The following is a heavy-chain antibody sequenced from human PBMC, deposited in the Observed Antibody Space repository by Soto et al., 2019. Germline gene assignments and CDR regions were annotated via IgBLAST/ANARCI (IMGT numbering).Heavy chain of an antibody. J-gene: IGHJ6*02. CDR3: ARDDAIFGAIPRMDI. CDR2: ITTGSSRNI. CDR1: GFPFSTST. D-gene: IGHD3-3*01. Sequence: PRGSLRLSCSASGFPFSTSTTYWVRQAPGKGLEWVSSITTGSSRNIFYADSVKGRFTISRDNANNILYLEMDNLRVEDTAVYYCARDDAIFGAIPRMDIWGQGTTVTVSS. V-gene: IGHV3-21*06.